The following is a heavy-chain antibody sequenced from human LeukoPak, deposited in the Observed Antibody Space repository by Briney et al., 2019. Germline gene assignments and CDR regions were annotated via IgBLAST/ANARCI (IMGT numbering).Heavy chain of an antibody. V-gene: IGHV3-9*01. D-gene: IGHD3-16*01. Sequence: PGGSLRLSCTASGFTFDDYVMHWVRQAPGKGLEWVSGIHWNSGSLGYADAVKGRFTISRDNAKNSLYLQMNSLRVEDTALYYCAKDSVTGGVGGAFDLWGQGTMVTVSS. J-gene: IGHJ3*01. CDR3: AKDSVTGGVGGAFDL. CDR1: GFTFDDYV. CDR2: IHWNSGSL.